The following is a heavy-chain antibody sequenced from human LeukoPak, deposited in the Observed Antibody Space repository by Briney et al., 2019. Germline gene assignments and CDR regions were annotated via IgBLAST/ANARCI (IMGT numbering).Heavy chain of an antibody. CDR1: GFIVNNNY. J-gene: IGHJ2*01. V-gene: IGHV3-66*01. D-gene: IGHD6-19*01. CDR3: ARVVSSGWDWYIDL. Sequence: GGSLRLSGTASGFIVNNNYMTWVGQAPGKGLEWVSVVYAGGTTYYADSVKGRFTISSDYSKNTLYLLMNSLRAEDTAVYYCARVVSSGWDWYIDLWGRGTLVSVSS. CDR2: VYAGGTT.